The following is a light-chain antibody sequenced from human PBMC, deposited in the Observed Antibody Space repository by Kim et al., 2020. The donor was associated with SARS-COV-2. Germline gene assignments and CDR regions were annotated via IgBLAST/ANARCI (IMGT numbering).Light chain of an antibody. CDR1: NIGNKS. J-gene: IGLJ1*01. CDR3: QVWDGSTDHYV. CDR2: NDS. Sequence: PGEAAKIPCAGNNIGNKSVQWYQLKAGLAPVLVISNDSDQPSEIPDRFSGSNSENTATLTISRVEAGDEADYYCQVWDGSTDHYVFGTGTKVTVL. V-gene: IGLV3-21*04.